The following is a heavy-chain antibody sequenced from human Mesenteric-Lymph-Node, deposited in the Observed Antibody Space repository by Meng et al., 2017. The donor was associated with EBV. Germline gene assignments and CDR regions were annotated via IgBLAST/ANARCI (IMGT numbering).Heavy chain of an antibody. CDR1: VGSVSSGRYY. D-gene: IGHD3-10*01. Sequence: RGAGHGRGNPWESLSLPGPVYVGSVSSGRYYWSWIRQPPGKGLEWMGYGYYSGSTNYNPSLKSRFTISVDTSKNQFSLNLYSVTAADTAVYYCARENPARGNWFDPWCQGALVTVSS. J-gene: IGHJ5*02. CDR3: ARENPARGNWFDP. CDR2: GYYSGST. V-gene: IGHV4-61*01.